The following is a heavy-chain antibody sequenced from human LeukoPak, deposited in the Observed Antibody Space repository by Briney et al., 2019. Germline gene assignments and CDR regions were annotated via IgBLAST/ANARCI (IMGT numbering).Heavy chain of an antibody. Sequence: PGGSLRLSGAASGFTFSSYAMSWVRQAPGKGLEWVSAISGSGGSTYYADSVKGRFTISRDNSKNTLYLQMNSLRAEDTAVYYCAKSIEIKPNYYYYYGMDVWGQGTTVTVSS. J-gene: IGHJ6*02. CDR3: AKSIEIKPNYYYYYGMDV. CDR2: ISGSGGST. D-gene: IGHD1-14*01. V-gene: IGHV3-23*01. CDR1: GFTFSSYA.